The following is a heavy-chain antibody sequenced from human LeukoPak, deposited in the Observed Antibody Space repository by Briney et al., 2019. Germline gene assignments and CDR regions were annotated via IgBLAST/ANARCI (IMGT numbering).Heavy chain of an antibody. J-gene: IGHJ4*02. Sequence: GGSLRLSCAASGFTASSNYMSWVRQAPGKGLEWVSVIYSGGSTYYADSVKGRFTISRDNAKNSLYLQMNSLRAEDTAVYYCARDSSITMIGRNDYWGQGTLVTVSS. CDR3: ARDSSITMIGRNDY. CDR1: GFTASSNY. CDR2: IYSGGST. V-gene: IGHV3-53*01. D-gene: IGHD3-22*01.